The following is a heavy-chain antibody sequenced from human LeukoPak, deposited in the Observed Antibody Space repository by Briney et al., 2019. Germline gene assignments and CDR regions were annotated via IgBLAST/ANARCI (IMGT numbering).Heavy chain of an antibody. D-gene: IGHD3-10*01. Sequence: PGGSLRLSCAASGFSFSTYDMSWARLPPGKGLEWVSSISGSDVTTNYADSVKGRFTISRDNSKNMLYLQMNSLRAEDTALYYCVQGNALDYWGQGTLATVSS. J-gene: IGHJ4*02. CDR2: ISGSDVTT. CDR1: GFSFSTYD. V-gene: IGHV3-23*01. CDR3: VQGNALDY.